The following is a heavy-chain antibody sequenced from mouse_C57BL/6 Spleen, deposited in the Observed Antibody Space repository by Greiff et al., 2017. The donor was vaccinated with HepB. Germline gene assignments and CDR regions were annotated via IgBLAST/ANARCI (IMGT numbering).Heavy chain of an antibody. CDR3: ARDITTVVD. CDR1: GFTFSSYA. V-gene: IGHV5-4*01. Sequence: EVHLVESGGGLVKPGGSLKLSCAASGFTFSSYAMSWVRQTPEKRLEWVATISDGGSYTYYPDNVKGRFTISRDNAKNNLYLQMSHLKSEDTAMYYCARDITTVVDWGQGTLVTVSA. J-gene: IGHJ3*01. D-gene: IGHD1-1*01. CDR2: ISDGGSYT.